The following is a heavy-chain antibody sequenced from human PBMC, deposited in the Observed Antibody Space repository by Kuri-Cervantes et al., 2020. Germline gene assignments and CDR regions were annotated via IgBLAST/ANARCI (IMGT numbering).Heavy chain of an antibody. Sequence: GSLRLSCAVYGGSFSGYYWSWIRQPPGKGLEWIGEINHSGSTNYNPSLKSRVTISVDTSKNQFSLKLSSVTAAATAVYYCARGPLSSGLRVGRVFDYWGQGTPVTVSS. V-gene: IGHV4-34*01. CDR3: ARGPLSSGLRVGRVFDY. J-gene: IGHJ4*02. CDR2: INHSGST. D-gene: IGHD3-16*01. CDR1: GGSFSGYY.